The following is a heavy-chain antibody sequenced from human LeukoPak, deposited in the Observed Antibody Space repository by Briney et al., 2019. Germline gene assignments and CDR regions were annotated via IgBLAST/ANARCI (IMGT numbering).Heavy chain of an antibody. D-gene: IGHD1-7*01. CDR2: ITWNSGTI. CDR3: AKDVTGTGAFDI. J-gene: IGHJ3*02. CDR1: GFTFDDYA. V-gene: IGHV3-9*01. Sequence: PGRSLRLSCAASGFTFDDYAMHWVRHGPGKGPEWVSGITWNSGTIGYADSVKGRFTISRDNAKNSLYLQMNSLRAEDTALYYCAKDVTGTGAFDIWGQGTMVTVSS.